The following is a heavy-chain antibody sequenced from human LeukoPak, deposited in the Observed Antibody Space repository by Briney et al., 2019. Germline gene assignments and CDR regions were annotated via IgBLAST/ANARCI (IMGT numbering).Heavy chain of an antibody. Sequence: GASVKVSCKVSGYTLTELSMHWVRQAPGKGLEWMGGFDPEDGETIYAQKFQGRVTMTEDTSTDTAYMELSSLRSEDTAVYYCATLNWQQLAHLPRHYYYYYGMDVWGQGTTVTVSS. CDR3: ATLNWQQLAHLPRHYYYYYGMDV. J-gene: IGHJ6*02. CDR1: GYTLTELS. CDR2: FDPEDGET. D-gene: IGHD6-13*01. V-gene: IGHV1-24*01.